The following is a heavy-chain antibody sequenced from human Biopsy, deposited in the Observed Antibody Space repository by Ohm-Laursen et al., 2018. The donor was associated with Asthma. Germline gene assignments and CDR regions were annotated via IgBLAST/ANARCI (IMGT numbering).Heavy chain of an antibody. Sequence: TQTLTLTCSFSGFSLRTPGVGVGWIRQSPGKALEWLALIYWADYNLLRPSLKRRLTITKDPSKNQVVLTMTKMDPLDSGTYYCALSQDSGFDDHSPSWFDPWGQGTLVTVSS. J-gene: IGHJ5*02. CDR2: IYWADYN. V-gene: IGHV2-5*02. CDR3: ALSQDSGFDDHSPSWFDP. D-gene: IGHD3-9*01. CDR1: GFSLRTPGVG.